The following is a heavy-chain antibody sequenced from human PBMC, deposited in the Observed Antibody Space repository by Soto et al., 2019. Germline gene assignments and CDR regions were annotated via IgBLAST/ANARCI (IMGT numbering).Heavy chain of an antibody. V-gene: IGHV4-61*08. CDR3: ARIPVDTYMIHWVDP. J-gene: IGHJ5*02. CDR1: GGSVSSGDYY. CDR2: IYYGGST. D-gene: IGHD3-16*01. Sequence: QVQLQESGPGLVKPSETLSLTCTVSGGSVSSGDYYWSWIRQPPGKRLEWIGYIYYGGSTNHNPSHKSRVSISVDTSKNQFSLKLNSVTAADTDVYYCARIPVDTYMIHWVDPWGQGTLVTVSS.